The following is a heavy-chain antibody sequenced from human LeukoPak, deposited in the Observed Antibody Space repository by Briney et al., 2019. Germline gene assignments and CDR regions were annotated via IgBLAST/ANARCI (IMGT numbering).Heavy chain of an antibody. CDR1: GGSISSGGYY. J-gene: IGHJ6*03. CDR2: IYYSGST. Sequence: SETLSLTCTVSGGSISSGGYYWSWIRQHPGKGLEWIGYIYYSGSTYYNPSLKSRVTISVDTSKNQFSLKLSSVTAADTAVYYCARAKPSGSYSYYYYMDVWGKRTTVTVSS. V-gene: IGHV4-31*03. D-gene: IGHD1-26*01. CDR3: ARAKPSGSYSYYYYMDV.